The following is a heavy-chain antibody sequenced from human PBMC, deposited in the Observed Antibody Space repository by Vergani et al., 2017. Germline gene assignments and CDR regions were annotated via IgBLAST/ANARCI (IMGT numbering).Heavy chain of an antibody. CDR1: GYTFTGYY. D-gene: IGHD6-13*01. Sequence: QVQLVQSGAEVKKPGASVKVSCKASGYTFTGYYMHWVRQAPGQGLEWMGWINPNSGGTNYAQKFQGRVTMTRDTSISTAYMELSRLRSDDTAVYYCARNLRPNSSSWASDDYYYYGMDVWGQGTTVTVSS. V-gene: IGHV1-2*02. CDR2: INPNSGGT. CDR3: ARNLRPNSSSWASDDYYYYGMDV. J-gene: IGHJ6*02.